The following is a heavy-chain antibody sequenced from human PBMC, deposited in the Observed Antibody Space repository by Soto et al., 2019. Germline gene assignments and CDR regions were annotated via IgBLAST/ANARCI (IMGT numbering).Heavy chain of an antibody. V-gene: IGHV4-39*01. D-gene: IGHD2-21*02. J-gene: IGHJ6*03. CDR1: GGSISSTNYY. Sequence: SETLSLTCTVSGGSISSTNYYWGWIRQPPGKGLEWIGAVYYTGRPYYNPSLKSRVIISVDTSKNQLSLKLSSVTAADTSVYFCARHHTAKTYYLYMDVWGKGTTVTVSS. CDR2: VYYTGRP. CDR3: ARHHTAKTYYLYMDV.